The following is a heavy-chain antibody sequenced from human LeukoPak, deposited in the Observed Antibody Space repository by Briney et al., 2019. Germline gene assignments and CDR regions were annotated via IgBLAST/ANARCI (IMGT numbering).Heavy chain of an antibody. CDR3: ARDTWDGYDYYFDY. D-gene: IGHD5-12*01. Sequence: AGGSLRLSCAASGFTVSSNYMSWVRQAPGKGLEWVSVIYSGGSTYYADSVKGRFTISRDNSKNTLYLQMNSLRAEDTAVYYCARDTWDGYDYYFDYWGQGTLVTVSS. CDR1: GFTVSSNY. V-gene: IGHV3-66*01. J-gene: IGHJ4*02. CDR2: IYSGGST.